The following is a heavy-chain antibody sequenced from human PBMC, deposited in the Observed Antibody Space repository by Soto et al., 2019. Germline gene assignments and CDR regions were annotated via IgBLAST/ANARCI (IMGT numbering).Heavy chain of an antibody. CDR2: IYHSGST. Sequence: SETLSLTCAVSGGSISSSNWWSWVRQPPGRGLEWIGEIYHSGSTNYSPSLKSRVTISVDKSKNQFSLKLSSVTAADTAVYYCATTNYYGSGSFWFDPWGQGTLVTVS. CDR3: ATTNYYGSGSFWFDP. CDR1: GGSISSSNW. V-gene: IGHV4-4*02. D-gene: IGHD3-10*01. J-gene: IGHJ5*02.